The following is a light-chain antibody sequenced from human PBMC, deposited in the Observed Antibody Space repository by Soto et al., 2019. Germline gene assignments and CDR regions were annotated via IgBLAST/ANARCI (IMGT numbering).Light chain of an antibody. Sequence: DVQVTQSPSTLSASVGDRVTITCRASQSISGWLAWYQQKPGKAPKLMIYKASTLETGVPSRFSGSGSGTEFTLTISSLQPDDFATYYCQQYDGYSQAFGQGTKVDIK. V-gene: IGKV1-5*03. CDR1: QSISGW. J-gene: IGKJ1*01. CDR2: KAS. CDR3: QQYDGYSQA.